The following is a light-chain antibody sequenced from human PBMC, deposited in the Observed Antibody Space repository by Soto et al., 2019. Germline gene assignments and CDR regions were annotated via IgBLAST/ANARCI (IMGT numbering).Light chain of an antibody. Sequence: QSVLTQPPSASGSPGQSVTISCTGTKSDIGVYDFVSWYQHHPGKAPRLIIYEVVQRPSGVSDRFSGSKSGNTASLTVSGLQAADEADYFCKSYAGSNTYVFGRGTKVTVL. J-gene: IGLJ1*01. V-gene: IGLV2-8*01. CDR2: EVV. CDR1: KSDIGVYDF. CDR3: KSYAGSNTYV.